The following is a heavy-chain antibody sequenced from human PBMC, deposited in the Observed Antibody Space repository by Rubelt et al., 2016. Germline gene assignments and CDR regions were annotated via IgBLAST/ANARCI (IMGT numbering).Heavy chain of an antibody. V-gene: IGHV1-69*13. CDR3: ARGDATVPRSYWYFDL. Sequence: QVQLVQSGAEVKKPGASVKVSCKASGYTFTSYGISWVRQAPGQGLEWMGGIIPIFGTANYAQKFKGRVTITADESTSTAYMELSSLRSEDTAVYYCARGDATVPRSYWYFDLWGRGTLVTVSS. CDR1: GYTFTSYG. J-gene: IGHJ2*01. CDR2: IIPIFGTA. D-gene: IGHD4-17*01.